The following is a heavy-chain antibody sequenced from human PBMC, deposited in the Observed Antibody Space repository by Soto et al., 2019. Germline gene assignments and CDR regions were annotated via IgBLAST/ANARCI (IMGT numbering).Heavy chain of an antibody. Sequence: QVQLVQSGAEVKKPGSSVRVSCKASGDTFTFYSINWVRQAPGLGLEWMGRINPILSMSNYAQRFQGRVTMTADKSTSTAYRELSSLRSEDTAMYYWASSYGAGYRAFDYWGQGALVTVSS. CDR3: ASSYGAGYRAFDY. V-gene: IGHV1-69*02. CDR1: GDTFTFYS. J-gene: IGHJ4*02. CDR2: INPILSMS. D-gene: IGHD3-10*01.